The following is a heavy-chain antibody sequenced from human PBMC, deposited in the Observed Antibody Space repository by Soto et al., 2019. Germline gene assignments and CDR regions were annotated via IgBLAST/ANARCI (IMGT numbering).Heavy chain of an antibody. CDR3: AGGIATGQLDP. Sequence: QVQLVQSGAEVKKPGASVKISCKASGYTFTRYTMNWVRQAPGQRLEWMGWINPDNGNTKSSQKFQDRVIITRDTSASTAYMDLSSLRSEDTAVYYCAGGIATGQLDPLGQGTLVTVSS. D-gene: IGHD2-15*01. J-gene: IGHJ5*02. CDR1: GYTFTRYT. V-gene: IGHV1-3*01. CDR2: INPDNGNT.